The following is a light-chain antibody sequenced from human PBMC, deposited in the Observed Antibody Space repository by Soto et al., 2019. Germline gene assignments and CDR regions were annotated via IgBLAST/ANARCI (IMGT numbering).Light chain of an antibody. CDR2: AVR. V-gene: IGLV2-11*01. Sequence: QSVLTQPHAVSGSPGQSVTISCTGTNSDVGRYNSVSWYQQLPGKAPKIIISAVRQRPPGVPDRFSGSKSGNTASLTISGLQADDEADYFCFSYTANDNWVFGGGTK. CDR1: NSDVGRYNS. CDR3: FSYTANDNWV. J-gene: IGLJ3*02.